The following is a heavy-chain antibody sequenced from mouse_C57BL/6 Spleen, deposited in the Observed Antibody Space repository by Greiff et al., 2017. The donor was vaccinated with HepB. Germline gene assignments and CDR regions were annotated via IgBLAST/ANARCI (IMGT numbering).Heavy chain of an antibody. CDR2: ISDGGSYT. D-gene: IGHD1-1*01. J-gene: IGHJ4*01. CDR3: ASGSSLDYYAMDY. CDR1: GFTFSSYA. Sequence: EVMLVESGGGLVKPGGSLKLSCAASGFTFSSYAMSWVRQTPEKRLEWVATISDGGSYTYYPDNVKGRFTISRDNAKNNLYLQMSHLQSEDTAMYYCASGSSLDYYAMDYWGQGTSVTVSS. V-gene: IGHV5-4*03.